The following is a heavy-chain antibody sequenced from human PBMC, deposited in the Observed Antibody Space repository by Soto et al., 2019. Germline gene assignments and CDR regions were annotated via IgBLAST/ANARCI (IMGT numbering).Heavy chain of an antibody. CDR3: ARRGAYCSSTSCSAGWFDP. CDR1: GYSFTSYW. CDR2: IYPGDSDT. Sequence: EVQLVQSGAEVKKPGESLKISCKGSGYSFTSYWIGWLRQMPGKGLEWMGIIYPGDSDTRYSPSFQGQVTISADKSISTAYLQWSSLKASDTAMYYCARRGAYCSSTSCSAGWFDPWGQGTLVTVSS. V-gene: IGHV5-51*03. D-gene: IGHD2-2*01. J-gene: IGHJ5*02.